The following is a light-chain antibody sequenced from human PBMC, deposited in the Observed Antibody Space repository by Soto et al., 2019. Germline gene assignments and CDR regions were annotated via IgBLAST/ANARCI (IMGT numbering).Light chain of an antibody. CDR2: EVT. J-gene: IGLJ2*01. CDR3: TSYAGYNIPVL. Sequence: QSALTQPPSASGSPGQSVTISCTGTSSDVGGYNFVSWYQHHPGKAPKLLIYEVTKRPSWVPDRFSGSKSGNTASLTVSGLQAQDEADYYCTSYAGYNIPVLFGGGTKLTVL. V-gene: IGLV2-8*01. CDR1: SSDVGGYNF.